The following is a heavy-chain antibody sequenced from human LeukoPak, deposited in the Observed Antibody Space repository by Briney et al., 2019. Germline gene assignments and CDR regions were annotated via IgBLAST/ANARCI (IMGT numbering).Heavy chain of an antibody. CDR1: GGSFSGYY. Sequence: SETLSLTCAAYGGSFSGYYWSWIRQPPGKGLEWIGEINHSGSTNYNPSLKSRVATSIDTSRNQFSLRLSSATAADTAVYYCARGGEVTTVTSEYDYWGQGILVTVSS. V-gene: IGHV4-34*01. J-gene: IGHJ4*02. CDR3: ARGGEVTTVTSEYDY. CDR2: INHSGST. D-gene: IGHD4-17*01.